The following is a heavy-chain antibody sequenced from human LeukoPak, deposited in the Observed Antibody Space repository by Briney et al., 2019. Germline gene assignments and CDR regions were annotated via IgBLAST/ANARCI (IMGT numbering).Heavy chain of an antibody. V-gene: IGHV5-51*01. CDR2: IHPGDSDT. CDR1: GYSFTTHW. J-gene: IGHJ5*02. Sequence: PGESLKISCKGSGYSFTTHWIGWVRQMPGIGLEWMGIIHPGDSDTRYSPSFQGQVTISADKSISTAYLQWSSLKASDTAMYYCARQGRITMVRGVMDRWGQGTLVTVSS. CDR3: ARQGRITMVRGVMDR. D-gene: IGHD3-10*01.